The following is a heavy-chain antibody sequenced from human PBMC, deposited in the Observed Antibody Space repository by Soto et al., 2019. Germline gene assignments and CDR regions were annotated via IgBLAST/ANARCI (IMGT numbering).Heavy chain of an antibody. D-gene: IGHD6-6*01. V-gene: IGHV3-21*01. CDR3: ARGPGGRWLPTDIIAALDYYYYYGMDV. J-gene: IGHJ6*02. CDR1: GFTFSSYS. CDR2: ISSSSSYI. Sequence: GGSLRLSCAASGFTFSSYSMNWVRQAPGKGLEWVSSISSSSSYIYYADSVKGRFTISRDNAKNSLYLQMNSLRAEDTAVYYCARGPGGRWLPTDIIAALDYYYYYGMDVWGQGTTVTVSS.